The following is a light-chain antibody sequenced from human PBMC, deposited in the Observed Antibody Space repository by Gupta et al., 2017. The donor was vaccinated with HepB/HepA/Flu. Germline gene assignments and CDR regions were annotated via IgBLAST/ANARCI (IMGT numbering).Light chain of an antibody. Sequence: DIQMTQSPSSLSASVGDRVTITCRASQSISNYLNWYQQKPGKAPKLLTYTASSLQSGVPSRFSGSGSGTDFTLTISSLQPEDFATYYCQQSYSIPLTFGGGSKVEIK. CDR3: QQSYSIPLT. V-gene: IGKV1-39*01. J-gene: IGKJ4*01. CDR2: TAS. CDR1: QSISNY.